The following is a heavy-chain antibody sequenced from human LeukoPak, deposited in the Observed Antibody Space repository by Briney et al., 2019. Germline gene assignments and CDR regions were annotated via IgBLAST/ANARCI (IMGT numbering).Heavy chain of an antibody. J-gene: IGHJ4*02. Sequence: ASVKVSCKASGYTFTGYYMHWVRQAPGQGLEWMGWINPDSGGTNYAQKFQGRVTMTRDTSISTAYMELTRPTSDDTAVYYCARDLGSPGFGYWGQGTLVTVSS. CDR3: ARDLGSPGFGY. D-gene: IGHD2-15*01. CDR2: INPDSGGT. CDR1: GYTFTGYY. V-gene: IGHV1-2*02.